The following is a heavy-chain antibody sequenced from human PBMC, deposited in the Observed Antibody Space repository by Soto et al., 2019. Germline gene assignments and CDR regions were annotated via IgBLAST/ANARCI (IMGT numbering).Heavy chain of an antibody. CDR3: ARQPPLGLASWTYGVDV. CDR2: IYAGDSET. J-gene: IGHJ6*02. Sequence: EVQLMQSGAEVKKPGDSLKISCKGSGYAFPNYWIGWVRQMPGKGLEWVGIIYAGDSETRYSPSFQGQVTISVDKATNTVYLQWSSLKASDSAVYYCARQPPLGLASWTYGVDVWGRGTTVTVTS. V-gene: IGHV5-51*01. D-gene: IGHD6-19*01. CDR1: GYAFPNYW.